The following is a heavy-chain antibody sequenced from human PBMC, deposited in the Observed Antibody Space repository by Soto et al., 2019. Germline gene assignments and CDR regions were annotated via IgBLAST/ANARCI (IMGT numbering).Heavy chain of an antibody. CDR1: GFSLSTSGVG. D-gene: IGHD4-17*01. CDR2: LYWDDDK. V-gene: IGHV2-5*02. J-gene: IGHJ4*02. Sequence: QITLKESGPPLVKPSQTLTLTRTFSGFSLSTSGVGVGWIRQPPGKALEWLALLYWDDDKRYSPSLKSRLTITKDTSKNQVVLTMTNMDPVDTATYYCAHRQRTVYFDYWGQGTLVTVSS. CDR3: AHRQRTVYFDY.